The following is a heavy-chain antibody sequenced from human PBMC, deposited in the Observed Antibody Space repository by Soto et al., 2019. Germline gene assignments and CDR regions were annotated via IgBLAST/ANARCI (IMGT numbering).Heavy chain of an antibody. CDR1: GYTFTSYD. D-gene: IGHD1-1*01. CDR3: ARGLEGASDVLDYMDV. CDR2: MNPNSGNT. J-gene: IGHJ6*03. Sequence: QVPLVQSGAEVKKPGASVKVSCKASGYTFTSYDINWVRQATGQGLEWMGWMNPNSGNTGYAQKFQGRVTMTRNTSISTAYMELSGLRSEDTAVYYCARGLEGASDVLDYMDVWGKGTTVTVSS. V-gene: IGHV1-8*01.